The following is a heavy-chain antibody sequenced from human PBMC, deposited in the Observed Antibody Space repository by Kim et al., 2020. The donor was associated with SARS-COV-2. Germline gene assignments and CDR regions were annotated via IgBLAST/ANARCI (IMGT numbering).Heavy chain of an antibody. CDR3: ARGSAEAMTLFDC. Sequence: SETLSLTCTVSGGSISSGAYSWSWIRHHPGKDLQWIGYIYYSGTISYNPSLKSRITLSVDTSKNQFSLRLNSVTAADTAVYYCARGSAEAMTLFDCWGQGTLVTVSS. D-gene: IGHD6-25*01. J-gene: IGHJ4*02. CDR2: IYYSGTI. V-gene: IGHV4-31*03. CDR1: GGSISSGAYS.